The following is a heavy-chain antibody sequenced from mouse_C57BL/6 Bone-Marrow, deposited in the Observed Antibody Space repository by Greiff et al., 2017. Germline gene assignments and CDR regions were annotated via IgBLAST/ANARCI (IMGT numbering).Heavy chain of an antibody. J-gene: IGHJ4*01. CDR3: AREREDSSGYYYAMDY. CDR1: GYTFTSYW. V-gene: IGHV1-69*01. D-gene: IGHD3-2*02. CDR2: LHPSDSYT. Sequence: VQLQQPGAELVMPGASVKLSCKASGYTFTSYWLHWVKQRPGQGLEWIGELHPSDSYTNYNQKFKGKSTLTVDKSSSTAYMQLSSLTSEDSAVYYCAREREDSSGYYYAMDYWGQGTSVTVSS.